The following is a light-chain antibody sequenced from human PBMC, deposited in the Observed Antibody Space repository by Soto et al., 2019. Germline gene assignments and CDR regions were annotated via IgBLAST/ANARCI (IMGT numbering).Light chain of an antibody. CDR1: QSISSY. J-gene: IGKJ1*01. V-gene: IGKV1-39*01. Sequence: DIQITQSPSSLSASVLNRVTITCRASQSISSYLNWNQQKPGKAPKFLIYTASSLQSGVPSRFSGSGSETDFTLTISSLQPEDFATYSCQHSTTWTFGQGTKVDIK. CDR2: TAS. CDR3: QHSTTWT.